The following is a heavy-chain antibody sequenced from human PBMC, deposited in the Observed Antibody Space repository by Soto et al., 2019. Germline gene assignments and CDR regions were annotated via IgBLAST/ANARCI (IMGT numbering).Heavy chain of an antibody. J-gene: IGHJ4*02. CDR2: IYYSGST. CDR3: ARARDGDYVFDD. D-gene: IGHD4-17*01. Sequence: SETLSLTCTVSGGSISSGGYYWSWIRQHPGKGLEWIGYIYYSGSTYYNPSLKSRVTISVDTSKNQFSLKLSSVTAADTAVYYCARARDGDYVFDDWGQGILVTVSS. CDR1: GGSISSGGYY. V-gene: IGHV4-31*03.